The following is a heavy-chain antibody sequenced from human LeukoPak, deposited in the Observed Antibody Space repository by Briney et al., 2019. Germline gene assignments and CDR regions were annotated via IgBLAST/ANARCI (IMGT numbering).Heavy chain of an antibody. CDR1: GDTFTGHY. J-gene: IGHJ4*02. D-gene: IGHD2-8*01. Sequence: ASVKLSCKASGDTFTGHYVHWVRQPPGQGLEWMGWISPNSGGTNYAQKFQGRATMTRDTSISTAYLELTSLISDDTAVYYCARYAAQGGYWGKGTLVTVSS. CDR2: ISPNSGGT. V-gene: IGHV1-2*02. CDR3: ARYAAQGGY.